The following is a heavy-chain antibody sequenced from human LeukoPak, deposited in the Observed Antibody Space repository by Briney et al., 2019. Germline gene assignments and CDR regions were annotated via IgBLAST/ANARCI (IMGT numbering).Heavy chain of an antibody. CDR3: AKAGGGYSSSWYVDY. D-gene: IGHD6-13*01. J-gene: IGHJ4*02. V-gene: IGHV3-74*01. Sequence: PGGSLRLSCAASGFTFSSYWMHWVRQAPGKGLVWVSRINSDGSSTSYADSVKGRFTISRDNSKNTLYLQMNSLRAEDTAVYYCAKAGGGYSSSWYVDYWGQGTLVTVSS. CDR1: GFTFSSYW. CDR2: INSDGSST.